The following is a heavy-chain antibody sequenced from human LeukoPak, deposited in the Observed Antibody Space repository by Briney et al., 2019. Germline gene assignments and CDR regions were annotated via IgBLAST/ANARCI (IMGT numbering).Heavy chain of an antibody. J-gene: IGHJ4*02. CDR1: GFTVSSNY. Sequence: GGSLRLSCAASGFTVSSNYMSWVRQAPGKGLEWVSVIYSGGSTYYADSVKGRFTISRDNSKNTLYLQMYSLRAEDTAVYYCARDPRGTYYYDSSGRFDYWGQGTLVTVSS. CDR2: IYSGGST. CDR3: ARDPRGTYYYDSSGRFDY. D-gene: IGHD3-22*01. V-gene: IGHV3-66*01.